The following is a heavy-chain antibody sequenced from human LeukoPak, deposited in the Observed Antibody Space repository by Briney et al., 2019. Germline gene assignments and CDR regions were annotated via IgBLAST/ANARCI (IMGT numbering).Heavy chain of an antibody. Sequence: GGSLRLSCAASGFTFSHAWMSWVRQAPGKGLEWVGRIKSKTDGGTTDYTAPVKGRFTISRDDSKNTLYLEINSLKTEDTAVYYCTTDLAAMVRAVDYWGQGTLVTVCS. CDR1: GFTFSHAW. V-gene: IGHV3-15*01. CDR2: IKSKTDGGTT. D-gene: IGHD5-18*01. CDR3: TTDLAAMVRAVDY. J-gene: IGHJ4*02.